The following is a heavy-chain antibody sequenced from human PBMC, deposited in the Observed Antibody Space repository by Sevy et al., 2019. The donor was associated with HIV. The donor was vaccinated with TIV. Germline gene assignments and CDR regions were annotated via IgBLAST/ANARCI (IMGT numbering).Heavy chain of an antibody. D-gene: IGHD3-22*01. J-gene: IGHJ3*02. Sequence: GGSLRLSCAASGFTFDDYAMHWVRQAPGKGLEWVSGISWNSGSIGYADSVKRRFTISRDNAKNSLYLQMNSLRAEDTALYYCAKDGGSGWLLGDAFDIWGQGTMVTVSS. CDR1: GFTFDDYA. CDR2: ISWNSGSI. V-gene: IGHV3-9*01. CDR3: AKDGGSGWLLGDAFDI.